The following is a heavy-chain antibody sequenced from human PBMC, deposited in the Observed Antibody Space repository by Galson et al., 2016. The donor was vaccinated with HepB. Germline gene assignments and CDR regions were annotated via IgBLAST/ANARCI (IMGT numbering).Heavy chain of an antibody. J-gene: IGHJ4*02. V-gene: IGHV1-3*04. CDR3: ARDGGSGWSRLW. D-gene: IGHD6-19*01. CDR1: GFIFSNYA. CDR2: TNNANGNT. Sequence: SCAASGFIFSNYAMSWVRQAPGQRLEWMGWTNNANGNTEYSQSFQGRVTFTRDTSASTAYMELSSLRSEDTAVYYCARDGGSGWSRLWWGQGTLVAVSS.